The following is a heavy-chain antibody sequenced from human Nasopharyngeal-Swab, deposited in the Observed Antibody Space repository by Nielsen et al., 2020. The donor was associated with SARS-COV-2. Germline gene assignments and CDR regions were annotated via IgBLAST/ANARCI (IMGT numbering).Heavy chain of an antibody. V-gene: IGHV3-23*01. D-gene: IGHD5-18*01. CDR2: IDAGGGNT. J-gene: IGHJ5*02. CDR3: AKDQYSYGSWFDP. CDR1: GFTFSTYA. Sequence: GGSLRLSCAASGFTFSTYAMTWVRQAPGKGLEWVSTIDAGGGNTWYADSVKGRFTISRDNSKNTLYLQMNSLRAEDTAVYYCAKDQYSYGSWFDPWGQGTLVTVSS.